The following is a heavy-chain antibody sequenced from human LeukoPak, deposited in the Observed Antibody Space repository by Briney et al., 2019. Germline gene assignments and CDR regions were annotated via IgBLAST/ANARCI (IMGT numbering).Heavy chain of an antibody. J-gene: IGHJ2*01. CDR1: GFTFSRTW. D-gene: IGHD6-25*01. CDR2: INSDGTST. CDR3: AREYSSVVWYFDL. V-gene: IGHV3-74*01. Sequence: GGSLRLSCGASGFTFSRTWMHWVRQAPGKGLVCVSRINSDGTSTVYADSVKGRFTISRDNAKNTVYLQMSGLRADDTAVYYCAREYSSVVWYFDLWGRGTLVTVSS.